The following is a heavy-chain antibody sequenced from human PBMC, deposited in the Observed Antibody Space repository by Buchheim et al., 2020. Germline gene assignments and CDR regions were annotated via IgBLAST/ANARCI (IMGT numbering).Heavy chain of an antibody. CDR2: IYYSGST. D-gene: IGHD6-13*01. V-gene: IGHV4-31*03. CDR3: ARDFVEAAAGHHGGMYNWFDP. J-gene: IGHJ5*02. Sequence: QVQLQESGPGLVKPSQTLSLTCTVSGGSISSGGYYWSWIRQHPGKGLEWIGYIYYSGSTYYNPSLKSRVTISVETSKNQFTLKLSSVTAADTAVYYCARDFVEAAAGHHGGMYNWFDPWGQGTL. CDR1: GGSISSGGYY.